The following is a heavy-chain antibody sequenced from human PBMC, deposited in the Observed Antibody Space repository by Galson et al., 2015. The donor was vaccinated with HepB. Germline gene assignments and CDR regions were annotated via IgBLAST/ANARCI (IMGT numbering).Heavy chain of an antibody. CDR1: GYSFTSYW. J-gene: IGHJ4*02. CDR2: IYPGDSDT. CDR3: ARGSRVEVGYWVTTFHGTWGFDY. D-gene: IGHD4-17*01. V-gene: IGHV5-51*03. Sequence: QSGAEVKKPGESLKISCKGSGYSFTSYWIGWVRQMPGKGLEWMGIIYPGDSDTRYSPSFQGQVTISADKSISTAYLQWSSLKASDTAMYYCARGSRVEVGYWVTTFHGTWGFDYWGQGTLVTVSS.